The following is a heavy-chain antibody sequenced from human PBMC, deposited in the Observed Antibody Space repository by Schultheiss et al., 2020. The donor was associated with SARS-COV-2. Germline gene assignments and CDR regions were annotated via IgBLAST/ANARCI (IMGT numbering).Heavy chain of an antibody. CDR1: GGSFSGYY. D-gene: IGHD3-10*01. Sequence: SETLSLTCAVYGGSFSGYYWSWIRQPPGKGLEWIGEINHSGSTNYNPTLKSRVTISVDTSKNQFSLKLNSVTAADTAVYYCARYSLEWFGEPDVHDMDVWGKGTTVTVSS. J-gene: IGHJ6*03. CDR2: INHSGST. V-gene: IGHV4-34*01. CDR3: ARYSLEWFGEPDVHDMDV.